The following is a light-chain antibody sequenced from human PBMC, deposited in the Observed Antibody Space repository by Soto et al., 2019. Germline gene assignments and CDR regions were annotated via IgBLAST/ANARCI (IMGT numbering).Light chain of an antibody. V-gene: IGKV1-5*03. J-gene: IGKJ1*01. Sequence: DIQVTQSPSTLSASVGDRVTITCRASQTVHSWLAWYQQKPGKAPRLLIYKASSLETGVPSRFRGSGSGTEFTLTISSLQPDDFAPYYCQQYASLPITFGQGTKVDIK. CDR1: QTVHSW. CDR3: QQYASLPIT. CDR2: KAS.